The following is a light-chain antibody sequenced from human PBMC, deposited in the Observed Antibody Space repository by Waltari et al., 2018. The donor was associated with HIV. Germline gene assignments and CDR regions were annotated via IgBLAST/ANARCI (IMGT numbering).Light chain of an antibody. Sequence: EIVLTQSPATLSLSPGERATLSCRDSQSISSYLAWYQQKPGQTPRLLIYAASNRATGIPARFSGSGSATDFTLTISSLEPEDFAVYYGQHRSSWPRGTFGQGTKLEIK. J-gene: IGKJ2*01. CDR3: QHRSSWPRGT. CDR2: AAS. CDR1: QSISSY. V-gene: IGKV3-11*01.